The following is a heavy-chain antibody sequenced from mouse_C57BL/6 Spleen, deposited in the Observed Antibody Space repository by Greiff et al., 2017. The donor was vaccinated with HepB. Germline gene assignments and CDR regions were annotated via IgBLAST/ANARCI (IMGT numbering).Heavy chain of an antibody. V-gene: IGHV5-4*01. CDR1: GFTFSSYA. CDR2: ISDGGSYT. J-gene: IGHJ2*01. D-gene: IGHD3-2*01. Sequence: EVQVVESGGGLVKPGGSLKLSCAASGFTFSSYAMSWVRQTPEKRLEWVATISDGGSYTYYPDNVKGRFTISRDNAKNNLYLQISHLKSEDTAMYYCTRTALYYFDYWGQGTTLTVSS. CDR3: TRTALYYFDY.